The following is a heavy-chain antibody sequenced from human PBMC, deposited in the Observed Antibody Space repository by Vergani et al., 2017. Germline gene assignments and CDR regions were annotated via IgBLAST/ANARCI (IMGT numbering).Heavy chain of an antibody. Sequence: QVQLVQSGAEVKKPGASVKVSCKASGYTFTSYYIHWVRQAPGQGLEWMGIINPSGGSTSYAQKFQGRVTMTTDTSTSTTYMELRSLRSDDTAVYYCARAEGFNWNLNYYGLDVWGQGTTVTVSS. CDR1: GYTFTSYY. CDR2: INPSGGST. V-gene: IGHV1-46*01. D-gene: IGHD1-7*01. CDR3: ARAEGFNWNLNYYGLDV. J-gene: IGHJ6*02.